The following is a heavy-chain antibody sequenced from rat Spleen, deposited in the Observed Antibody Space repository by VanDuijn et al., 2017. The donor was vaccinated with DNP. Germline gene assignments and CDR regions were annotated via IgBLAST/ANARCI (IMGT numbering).Heavy chain of an antibody. J-gene: IGHJ2*01. D-gene: IGHD1-3*01. V-gene: IGHV5-29*01. CDR2: ISYDGSST. Sequence: EVQLVESGGGLVQPGRSLKLSCAASGFTFSNYGMAWVRQAPTKGLEWVATISYDGSSTYYRDSVKGRFTISRDNAKSTLYLQMDSLRSEDTATYYCARLVATAYYFDYWGQGVMVTVSS. CDR3: ARLVATAYYFDY. CDR1: GFTFSNYG.